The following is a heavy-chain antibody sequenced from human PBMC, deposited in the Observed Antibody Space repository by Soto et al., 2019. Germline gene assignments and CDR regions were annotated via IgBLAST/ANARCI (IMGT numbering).Heavy chain of an antibody. CDR2: IHYSGTT. Sequence: SETLSLTCTVSGGPMRNYFWTWIRQPPGKGLEWIGYIHYSGTTSFFPSYNPSLRSRVTISEDTSKNQFSLKLLSVTTADTAVYYCARDLGVAFDYWGQGTLVTVSS. D-gene: IGHD2-8*01. CDR3: ARDLGVAFDY. J-gene: IGHJ4*02. V-gene: IGHV4-59*01. CDR1: GGPMRNYF.